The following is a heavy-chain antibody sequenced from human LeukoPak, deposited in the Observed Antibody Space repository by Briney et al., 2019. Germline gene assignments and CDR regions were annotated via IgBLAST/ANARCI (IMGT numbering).Heavy chain of an antibody. V-gene: IGHV4-39*01. CDR2: IYYSGST. J-gene: IGHJ3*02. CDR1: GGSLSSSSYY. Sequence: SSETLSLTCTLPGGSLSSSSYYWGWIRQPPGKGLEWLGSIYYSGSTYYNPSLKSRATISVAMPKTQFSLKLSSLTPADPPVFYGARLNSGYSYAFDIWGQGTMVTVSS. D-gene: IGHD5-18*01. CDR3: ARLNSGYSYAFDI.